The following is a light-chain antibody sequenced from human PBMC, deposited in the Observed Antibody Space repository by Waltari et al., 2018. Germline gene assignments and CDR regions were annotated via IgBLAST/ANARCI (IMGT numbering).Light chain of an antibody. Sequence: QSALTQPASVSGSPGQSITISCTGTSSDVGGYNYVSWYQQHPGKAPKLMIYDVSKRPSGVSNRFSGSKSGNTASLTISGLQPEDEADYYCSSYTSSTTWVFGGGTKLTVL. CDR1: SSDVGGYNY. CDR2: DVS. CDR3: SSYTSSTTWV. J-gene: IGLJ3*02. V-gene: IGLV2-14*01.